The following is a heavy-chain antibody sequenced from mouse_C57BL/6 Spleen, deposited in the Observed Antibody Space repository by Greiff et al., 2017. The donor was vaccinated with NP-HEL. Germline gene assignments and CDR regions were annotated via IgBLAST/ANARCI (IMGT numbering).Heavy chain of an antibody. Sequence: VQLQQSGPELVKPGASVKISCKASGYAFSSSWMNWVKQRPGKGLEWIGRIYPGDGDTNYNGKFKGKATLTADKSSSTAYMQLSSLTSEDSAVYFCARNPVGDYGAPFDYWGQGTTLTVSS. CDR1: GYAFSSSW. CDR3: ARNPVGDYGAPFDY. J-gene: IGHJ2*01. D-gene: IGHD2-4*01. CDR2: IYPGDGDT. V-gene: IGHV1-82*01.